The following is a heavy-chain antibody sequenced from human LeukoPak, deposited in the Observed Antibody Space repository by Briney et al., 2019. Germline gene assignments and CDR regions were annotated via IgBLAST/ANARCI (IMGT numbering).Heavy chain of an antibody. J-gene: IGHJ3*02. CDR3: ARDRVEGGGRLGAFDI. Sequence: GESLRLSCAASGFTVSSNYISWVRQAPGKGLEWVSVIYVGGDTYYAGSVKGRFTISRDKSKNTVYLQMNSLRVEDTAVYYCARDRVEGGGRLGAFDIWGQGTMVTVSS. CDR2: IYVGGDT. V-gene: IGHV3-66*01. CDR1: GFTVSSNY. D-gene: IGHD2-15*01.